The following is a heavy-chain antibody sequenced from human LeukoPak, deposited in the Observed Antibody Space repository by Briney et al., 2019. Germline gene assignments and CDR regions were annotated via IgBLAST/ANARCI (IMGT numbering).Heavy chain of an antibody. CDR3: AKSSYYDSRGFYREYYFDY. J-gene: IGHJ4*02. V-gene: IGHV3-23*01. CDR1: GFSFNNFG. Sequence: GGSLRLSCVASGFSFNNFGMSWVRQAPGRGLEWVSSISGTGGSTHYADSVKGRFTISRDNSKNTLYLQMNSLRAGDTAVYYRAKSSYYDSRGFYREYYFDYWGQGTLVPVSS. CDR2: ISGTGGST. D-gene: IGHD3-22*01.